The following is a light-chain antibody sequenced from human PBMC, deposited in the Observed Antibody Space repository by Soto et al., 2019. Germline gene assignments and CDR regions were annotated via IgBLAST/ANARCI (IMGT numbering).Light chain of an antibody. V-gene: IGKV1-5*03. CDR3: QQYSTYSWT. Sequence: DSQMTQSPSTLSASVGDRVTITCRASQSISSWLAWYQQKPGKAPKLLIYKASNLESGVPSRFSGSGSGTEFTLTISSLQPDDFATYYCQQYSTYSWTFGQGTQVEIK. CDR2: KAS. J-gene: IGKJ1*01. CDR1: QSISSW.